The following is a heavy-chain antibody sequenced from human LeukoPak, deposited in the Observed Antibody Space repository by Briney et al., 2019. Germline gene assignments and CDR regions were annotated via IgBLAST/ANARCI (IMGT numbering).Heavy chain of an antibody. CDR3: AKAILPATILSFNDY. CDR1: GFTFSSYA. D-gene: IGHD2-2*02. Sequence: GGSLRLSCAASGFTFSSYAMSWVRQAPGKGLEWGSTISGGGGTTYYADSVKGRFTISRDNSKNTLYLQMNSLRAEDTAIYYCAKAILPATILSFNDYWGQGTLVTVSS. J-gene: IGHJ4*02. CDR2: ISGGGGTT. V-gene: IGHV3-23*01.